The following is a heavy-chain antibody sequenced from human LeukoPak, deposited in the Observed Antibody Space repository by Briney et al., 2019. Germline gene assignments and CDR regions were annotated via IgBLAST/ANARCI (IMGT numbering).Heavy chain of an antibody. V-gene: IGHV4-4*07. CDR1: GGSIFTYY. D-gene: IGHD6-19*01. Sequence: KASETLSLTCTVSGGSIFTYYWSWIRQPAGKGLEWIGRIHTSGSTNYNPSLKSRVSISVDTSKSQLSLKLTSVTAADTAVYYCATTDRVAVTGTNYYYYYMDVWGKGTTVTVSS. J-gene: IGHJ6*03. CDR2: IHTSGST. CDR3: ATTDRVAVTGTNYYYYYMDV.